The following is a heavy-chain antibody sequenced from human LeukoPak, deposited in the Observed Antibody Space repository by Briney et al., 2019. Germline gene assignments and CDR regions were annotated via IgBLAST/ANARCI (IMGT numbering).Heavy chain of an antibody. J-gene: IGHJ6*03. CDR1: GGSFSGYY. D-gene: IGHD5-24*01. CDR2: INHSGRT. Sequence: SETLSLTCAVYGGSFSGYYWSWLRQPPGKGLEWIGEINHSGRTNYNPSLKSRVTISVDTSKNQFSLKLSSVTAADTAVYYCARLGPLSAIRRTYYYYYMDVWGKGTTVTVSS. CDR3: ARLGPLSAIRRTYYYYYMDV. V-gene: IGHV4-34*01.